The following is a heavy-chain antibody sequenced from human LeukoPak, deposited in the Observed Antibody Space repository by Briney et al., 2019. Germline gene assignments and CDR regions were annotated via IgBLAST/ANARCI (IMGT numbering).Heavy chain of an antibody. D-gene: IGHD5-24*01. CDR3: AREVVEMATTYPNDAFDI. V-gene: IGHV3-66*01. CDR2: IYSGGST. Sequence: QPGGSLRLSCAASGFTVSSNYMSWVRQAPGKGLEWVSVIYSGGSTYYADSVKGRFTISRDNSKNRLYLQMNSLRAEDTAVYYCAREVVEMATTYPNDAFDIWGQGTMVTVSS. CDR1: GFTVSSNY. J-gene: IGHJ3*02.